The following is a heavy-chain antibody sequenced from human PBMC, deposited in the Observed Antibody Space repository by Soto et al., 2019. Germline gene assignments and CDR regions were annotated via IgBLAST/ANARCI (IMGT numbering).Heavy chain of an antibody. J-gene: IGHJ6*02. D-gene: IGHD6-13*01. Sequence: QVQLVQSGAEVKKPGSSVKVSCKASGGTFSSYAISWVRQAPGQGLEWMGGIIPIFGTANYAQKFQGRVTITADESTSTAYMELSSLGSEDTAVYYCARSGIAAAGTYYYYYGMDVWGQGTTVTVSS. CDR2: IIPIFGTA. V-gene: IGHV1-69*01. CDR3: ARSGIAAAGTYYYYYGMDV. CDR1: GGTFSSYA.